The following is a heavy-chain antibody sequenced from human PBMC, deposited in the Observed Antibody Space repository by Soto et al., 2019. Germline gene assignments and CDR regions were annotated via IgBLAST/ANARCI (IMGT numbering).Heavy chain of an antibody. CDR1: GFTFSSYA. J-gene: IGHJ4*02. D-gene: IGHD6-6*01. CDR3: ANALGARRGTWVDY. CDR2: ISGSGGST. Sequence: EVQLLESGGGLVQPGGSLRLSCAASGFTFSSYAMSWVRQAPGKGLEWVSAISGSGGSTYYADSVKGRFTTSRDNSKNTLYLQMNSLRAEDTAVYYCANALGARRGTWVDYWGQGTLVTVSS. V-gene: IGHV3-23*01.